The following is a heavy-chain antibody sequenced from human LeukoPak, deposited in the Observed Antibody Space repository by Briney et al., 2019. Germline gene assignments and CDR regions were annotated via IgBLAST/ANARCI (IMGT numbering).Heavy chain of an antibody. Sequence: ASVKVSCKASGGSFSTYAINWVRQAPGQGLEWMGRIIPLLGTANYAQKFQGRVTITADKSTSTAYMELSSLRSEDTAVYYCAGARYYYGSGSGFDPWGQGTLVTVSS. CDR3: AGARYYYGSGSGFDP. V-gene: IGHV1-69*04. CDR2: IIPLLGTA. D-gene: IGHD3-10*01. CDR1: GGSFSTYA. J-gene: IGHJ5*02.